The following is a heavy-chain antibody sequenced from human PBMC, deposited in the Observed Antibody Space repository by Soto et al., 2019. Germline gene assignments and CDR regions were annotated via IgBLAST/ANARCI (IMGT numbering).Heavy chain of an antibody. CDR2: ISYDGSNK. CDR3: AKDSVVVPAATYYFDY. D-gene: IGHD2-2*01. Sequence: VQLVESGGGVVQPGRSLRLSCAASGFTFSSYGMHWVRQAPGKGLEWVAVISYDGSNKYYADSVKGRFTISRDNSKNTLYLQMNSLRAEDTAVYYCAKDSVVVPAATYYFDYWGQGTLVTVSS. V-gene: IGHV3-30*18. J-gene: IGHJ4*02. CDR1: GFTFSSYG.